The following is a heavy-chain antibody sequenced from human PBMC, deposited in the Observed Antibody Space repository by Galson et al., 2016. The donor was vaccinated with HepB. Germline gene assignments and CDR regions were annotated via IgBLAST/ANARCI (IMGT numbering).Heavy chain of an antibody. V-gene: IGHV4-34*01. CDR3: ARGEPTAIAY. D-gene: IGHD2-2*01. CDR2: INHSGST. J-gene: IGHJ4*02. Sequence: ETLSLTCVVYGGSFSGYYWSWIRQPPGKGLEWIGEINHSGSTNHNPSLKSRGTISVDTSKNHFSLKLSSVTAADTAVYYCARGEPTAIAYWGQGTLVTVSS. CDR1: GGSFSGYY.